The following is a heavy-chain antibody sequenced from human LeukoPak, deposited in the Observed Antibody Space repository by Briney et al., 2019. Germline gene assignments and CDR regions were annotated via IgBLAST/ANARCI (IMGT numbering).Heavy chain of an antibody. J-gene: IGHJ4*02. V-gene: IGHV3-23*01. Sequence: GGSLRLSCAASGFIFSDFAMSWVRQAPGKGLEWVSGISDSGSSTYYADSVKGRFTISRDNSKNTLYLEMNSLRAEDTALYYCVKVATLDDWGQGTLVTVSS. D-gene: IGHD2-15*01. CDR2: ISDSGSST. CDR3: VKVATLDD. CDR1: GFIFSDFA.